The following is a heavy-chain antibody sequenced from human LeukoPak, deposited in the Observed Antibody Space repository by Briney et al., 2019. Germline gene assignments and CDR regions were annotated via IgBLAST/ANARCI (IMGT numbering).Heavy chain of an antibody. CDR3: ARVGYYYYYMDV. CDR2: INHDGST. J-gene: IGHJ6*03. V-gene: IGHV4-34*01. Sequence: SETLSFTCAVYGGSFSNYYWSWIRQPPGKGLEWIGEINHDGSTYFNPSLKSRVTISVDTSKDQFSLKLSSVTAADTAVYYCARVGYYYYYMDVWGKGTTVTVSS. CDR1: GGSFSNYY.